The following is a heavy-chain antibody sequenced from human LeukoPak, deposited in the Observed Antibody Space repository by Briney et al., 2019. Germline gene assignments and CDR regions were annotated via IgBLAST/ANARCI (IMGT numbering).Heavy chain of an antibody. CDR1: GDSVSSNSAA. V-gene: IGHV6-1*01. D-gene: IGHD3-10*01. CDR2: TYYRSKWYS. Sequence: SQTLSLTCAISGDSVSSNSAAWNWIRQSPSRGLEWLGRTYYRSKWYSYYAASVKSRITINPDTSKNQFSLQLKSVTPEDTAVYYCVRMVGLASDHWGQGTLVTVSS. J-gene: IGHJ4*02. CDR3: VRMVGLASDH.